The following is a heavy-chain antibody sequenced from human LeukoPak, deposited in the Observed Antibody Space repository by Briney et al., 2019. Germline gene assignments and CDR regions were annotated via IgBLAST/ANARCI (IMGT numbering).Heavy chain of an antibody. CDR1: GFTFDDYG. V-gene: IGHV3-20*04. Sequence: GGSLRLSCAASGFTFDDYGMSWVRQAPGKGLEWVSGINWNGGSTGYADSVKGRFTISRDNAKNSPYLQMNSLRPEDTAFYYCARDKYYYGSGLDYWGQGTLVTVSS. D-gene: IGHD3-10*01. CDR2: INWNGGST. J-gene: IGHJ4*02. CDR3: ARDKYYYGSGLDY.